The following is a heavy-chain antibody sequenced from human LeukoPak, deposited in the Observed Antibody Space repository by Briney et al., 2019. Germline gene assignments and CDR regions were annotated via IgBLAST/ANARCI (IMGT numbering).Heavy chain of an antibody. CDR3: ARVLWFGELLSFDY. Sequence: SETLSLTCTVSGYSISSGYYWGWIRQPPGKGLEWIGSIYHSGSTYYNPSLKSRVTISVDTSKNQFSLKLSSVTAADTAVYYCARVLWFGELLSFDYWGQGTLVTVSS. CDR2: IYHSGST. D-gene: IGHD3-10*01. CDR1: GYSISSGYY. J-gene: IGHJ4*02. V-gene: IGHV4-38-2*02.